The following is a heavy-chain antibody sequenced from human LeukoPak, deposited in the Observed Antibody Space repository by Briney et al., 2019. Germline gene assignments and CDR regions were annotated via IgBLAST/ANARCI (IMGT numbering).Heavy chain of an antibody. D-gene: IGHD5-24*01. CDR3: ARVARWLQFDYFDY. J-gene: IGHJ4*02. CDR1: GDSVSSNSAA. Sequence: SQTLSLTCAISGDSVSSNSAAWNWIRQSPSRGLEWLGRTYYRSKWYNDYAVSVKSRITINPDTSKNQFSLKLSSVTAADTAVYYCARVARWLQFDYFDYWGQGTLVTVSS. CDR2: TYYRSKWYN. V-gene: IGHV6-1*01.